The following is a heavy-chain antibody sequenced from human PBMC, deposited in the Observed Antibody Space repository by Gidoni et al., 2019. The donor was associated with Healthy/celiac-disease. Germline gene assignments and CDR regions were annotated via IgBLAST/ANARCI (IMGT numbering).Heavy chain of an antibody. D-gene: IGHD3-10*01. Sequence: ARDNSKNTLYLQMNSLRAEDTAVYYCARERCGELSYFDYWGQGTLVTVSS. J-gene: IGHJ4*02. CDR3: ARERCGELSYFDY. V-gene: IGHV3-66*01.